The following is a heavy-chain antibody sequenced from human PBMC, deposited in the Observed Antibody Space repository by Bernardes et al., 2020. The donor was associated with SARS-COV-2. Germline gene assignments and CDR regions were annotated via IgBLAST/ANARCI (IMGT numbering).Heavy chain of an antibody. J-gene: IGHJ4*02. V-gene: IGHV3-33*01. CDR1: GFTFSPYG. Sequence: GGSLRLSCATSGFTFSPYGMHWVRQAQGKGREWAAFISHVGNNEYYADSVKGRFTISRDNSKNMIYLQMNSLRAEDTSIYYCARDGISGIDYWGQGTLVTVSS. D-gene: IGHD1-20*01. CDR2: ISHVGNNE. CDR3: ARDGISGIDY.